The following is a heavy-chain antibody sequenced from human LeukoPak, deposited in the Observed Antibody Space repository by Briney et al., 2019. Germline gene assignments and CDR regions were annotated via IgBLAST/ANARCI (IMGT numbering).Heavy chain of an antibody. CDR1: GYTFTDYY. V-gene: IGHV1-2*02. CDR2: INPNSGGT. CDR3: ARPRGRWLQLLDYFDY. D-gene: IGHD5-24*01. J-gene: IGHJ4*02. Sequence: PEASVKVSCKASGYTFTDYYMHWVRQAPGQGLEWMGWINPNSGGTNYAQKFQGRVTMTRDTSISTAYMELSRLRSDDTAVYYCARPRGRWLQLLDYFDYWGQGTLVTVSS.